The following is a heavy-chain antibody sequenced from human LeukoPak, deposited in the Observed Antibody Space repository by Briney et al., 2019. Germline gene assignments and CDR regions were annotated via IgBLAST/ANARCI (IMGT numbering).Heavy chain of an antibody. Sequence: SETLSLTCTVSGGSISSYYWSWIRQHPGKGLEWIGYIYYSGSTYYNPSLKSRVTISVDTSKNQFSLKLSSVTAADTAVYYCARGNTAIAYYFDYWGQGTLVTVSS. D-gene: IGHD5-18*01. CDR2: IYYSGST. J-gene: IGHJ4*02. CDR1: GGSISSYY. CDR3: ARGNTAIAYYFDY. V-gene: IGHV4-59*06.